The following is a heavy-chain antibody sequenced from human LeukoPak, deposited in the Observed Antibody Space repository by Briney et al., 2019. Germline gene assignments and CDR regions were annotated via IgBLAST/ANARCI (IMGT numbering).Heavy chain of an antibody. CDR1: GYTFTSYG. CDR2: ISAYNGNT. D-gene: IGHD1-26*01. Sequence: ASVKVSCKASGYTFTSYGISWVRQAPGQGLXXXXXISAYNGNTNYAQKLQGRVTMTTDTSTSTAYMELRSLRSDDTAVYYCARDLGSGSYHAFDIWGQGTMVTVSS. V-gene: IGHV1-18*01. J-gene: IGHJ3*02. CDR3: ARDLGSGSYHAFDI.